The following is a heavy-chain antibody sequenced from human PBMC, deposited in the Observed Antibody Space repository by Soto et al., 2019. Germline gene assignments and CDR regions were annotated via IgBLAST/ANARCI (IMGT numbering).Heavy chain of an antibody. Sequence: PSETLSLTCGDYGGSFRNYYWIWVRHPPGKGLEWIGEVNHSGEATYNPSNQRRVTISLDTTNNHFSLKMTSVTAADTAIYFWARAERFPRSWFDSWGQGTQVTVSS. CDR3: ARAERFPRSWFDS. J-gene: IGHJ5*01. V-gene: IGHV4-34*01. CDR2: VNHSGEA. CDR1: GGSFRNYY.